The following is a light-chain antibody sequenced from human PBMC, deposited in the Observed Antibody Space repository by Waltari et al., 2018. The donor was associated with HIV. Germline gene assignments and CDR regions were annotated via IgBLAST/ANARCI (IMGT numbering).Light chain of an antibody. CDR2: GAS. CDR3: QQYGSPPLFA. CDR1: QRVGSDY. J-gene: IGKJ3*01. V-gene: IGKV3-20*01. Sequence: EIVLTQSPGTLSLSPGARATLSCRASQRVGSDYVAWYQQKPGQAPRLLIYGASSRATGIPDRFSGTGSGTDFTLTISRLEPEDFAVYYCQQYGSPPLFAFGPGTIVDGK.